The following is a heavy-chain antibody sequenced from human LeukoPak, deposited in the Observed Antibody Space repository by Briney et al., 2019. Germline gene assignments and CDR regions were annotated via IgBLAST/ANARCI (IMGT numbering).Heavy chain of an antibody. V-gene: IGHV4-34*01. Sequence: SETLSLTCAVYGGSFSGYYWSWIRQPPGKGLEWIGEINHSGSTNYNPSLKSRVTISVDTSKNQFSLNLNSVTAADTAVYYCARESLNYGGNRILDYWGQGALVIVSS. D-gene: IGHD4-23*01. CDR3: ARESLNYGGNRILDY. CDR1: GGSFSGYY. J-gene: IGHJ4*02. CDR2: INHSGST.